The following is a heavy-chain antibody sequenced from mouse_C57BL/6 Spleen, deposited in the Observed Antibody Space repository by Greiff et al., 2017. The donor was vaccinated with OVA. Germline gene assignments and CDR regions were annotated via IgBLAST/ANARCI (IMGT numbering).Heavy chain of an antibody. CDR3: TRLGDYYGSSYTAGCAY. J-gene: IGHJ3*01. V-gene: IGHV1-15*01. D-gene: IGHD1-1*01. CDR1: GYTFTDYE. CDR2: IDPETGGT. Sequence: QVQLQQSGAELVRPGASVTLSCKASGYTFTDYEMHWVKQTPVHGLEWIGAIDPETGGTAYNQKFKGKAILTADKSSSTAYMELRSLTSEDSAVYYCTRLGDYYGSSYTAGCAYWGQGTLVTVSA.